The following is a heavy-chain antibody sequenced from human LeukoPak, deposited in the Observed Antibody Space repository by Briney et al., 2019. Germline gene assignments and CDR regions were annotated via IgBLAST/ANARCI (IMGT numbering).Heavy chain of an antibody. CDR1: GYTFTGYY. CDR2: INPNSGGT. V-gene: IGHV1-2*02. J-gene: IGHJ4*02. D-gene: IGHD3-3*01. Sequence: ASVKVSCKASGYTFTGYYMHWVRQAPGQGLEWMGWINPNSGGTNYAQKFQGRVTMTSDTSISTAYLELRRLRSDDTAVYYCARVSRRSYYDFWSGYESGGYFDYWGQGTLVTVSS. CDR3: ARVSRRSYYDFWSGYESGGYFDY.